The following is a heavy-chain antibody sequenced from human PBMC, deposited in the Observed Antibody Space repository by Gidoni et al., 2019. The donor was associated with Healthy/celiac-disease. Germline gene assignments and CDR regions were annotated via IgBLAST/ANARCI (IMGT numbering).Heavy chain of an antibody. CDR2: IDYSGST. CDR3: ARGSRKSGAFDI. Sequence: QVQLQESGPGLVKPSETLSLTCTVSGRSISSYYWSWIRQPPGKGLEWIGYIDYSGSTNYNPSLKSRVTISVDTSKNQFSLKLSSVTAADTAVYYCARGSRKSGAFDIWGQGTMVTVSS. CDR1: GRSISSYY. V-gene: IGHV4-59*01. J-gene: IGHJ3*02.